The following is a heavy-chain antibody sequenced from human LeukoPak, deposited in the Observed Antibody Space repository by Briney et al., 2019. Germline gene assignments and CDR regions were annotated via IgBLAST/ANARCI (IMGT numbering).Heavy chain of an antibody. CDR2: IKRDERDN. CDR1: GYTLSSYR. J-gene: IGHJ4*01. D-gene: IGHD6-6*01. CDR3: ARDARSFDS. Sequence: GGSLRLSCGVSGYTLSSYRVAWVPRARGRGVGWVGHIKRDERDNYSAPSVRDRYNIPIDNAKKPLYLELNSLRDDGAVVCYCARDARSFDSVGQGTLVTASS. V-gene: IGHV3-7*01.